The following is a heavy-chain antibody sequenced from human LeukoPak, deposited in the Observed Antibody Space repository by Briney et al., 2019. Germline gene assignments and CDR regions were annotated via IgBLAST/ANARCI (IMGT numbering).Heavy chain of an antibody. CDR3: ARDIGVVTNWFDP. J-gene: IGHJ5*02. V-gene: IGHV1-69*13. CDR2: IIPIFGTA. Sequence: ASVKVSCKASGGTFSSYAISWVRQAPGKGLEWMGGIIPIFGTANYAQKFQGRVTITADESTSTAYMELSSLRSEDTAVYYCARDIGVVTNWFDPWGQGTLVTVSS. D-gene: IGHD3-3*01. CDR1: GGTFSSYA.